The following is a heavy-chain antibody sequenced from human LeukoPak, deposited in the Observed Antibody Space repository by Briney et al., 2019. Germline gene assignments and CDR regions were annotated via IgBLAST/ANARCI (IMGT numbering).Heavy chain of an antibody. CDR2: IYPGDSDT. V-gene: IGHV5-51*04. CDR3: ARLVGTCGGCIAP. D-gene: IGHD3-16*02. CDR1: GYSFTSYW. Sequence: GVSLKISCKGSGYSFTSYWIGWVRQMPGKGLEWMGIIYPGDSDTSYNPSLKGQVPSSAAKPITTAYRQWSVLRASATAMYDSARLVGTCGGCIAPWGQGTLVSVSS. J-gene: IGHJ5*02.